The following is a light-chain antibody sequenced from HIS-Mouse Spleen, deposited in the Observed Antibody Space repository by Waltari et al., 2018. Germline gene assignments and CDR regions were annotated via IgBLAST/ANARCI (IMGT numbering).Light chain of an antibody. CDR2: QDS. CDR1: KLGDKY. J-gene: IGLJ1*01. Sequence: SYELTQPPSVSVSPGQTASITCSVAKLGDKYACWYQQKPGQSPVLVIYQDSKRPSGIPERFSGSNSGNTATLTISGTQAMDEADYYCQAWDSSTAVFGTGTKVTVL. V-gene: IGLV3-1*01. CDR3: QAWDSSTAV.